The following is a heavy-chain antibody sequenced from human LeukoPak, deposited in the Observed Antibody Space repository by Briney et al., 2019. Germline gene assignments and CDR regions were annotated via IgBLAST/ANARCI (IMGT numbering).Heavy chain of an antibody. CDR1: GGSISGYY. V-gene: IGHV4-59*01. CDR3: ARVYDSSGYYYDY. D-gene: IGHD3-22*01. Sequence: SSETLSLTCTVSGGSISGYYWSWIRQPPGMGLEWIGYIYYRESTNYNPSLKSRVTMSVDTSKNQFSLKLSSVTAADTAVYYCARVYDSSGYYYDYWGQGTLVTVSS. CDR2: IYYREST. J-gene: IGHJ4*02.